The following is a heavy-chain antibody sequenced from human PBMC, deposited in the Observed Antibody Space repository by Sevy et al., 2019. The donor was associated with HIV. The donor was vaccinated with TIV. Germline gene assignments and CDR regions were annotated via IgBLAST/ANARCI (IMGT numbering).Heavy chain of an antibody. CDR2: IYYTGST. Sequence: SETLSLTCTVSGGSISAYYWSWIRQPPGKPLEYIGYIYYTGSTNYNPSLKSRVTISVDTSKNQFSLKLNSVTAADTAVYFCARAPPVRSGDDSLNWFDPCGQGTLVTVSS. V-gene: IGHV4-59*01. CDR3: ARAPPVRSGDDSLNWFDP. D-gene: IGHD5-12*01. CDR1: GGSISAYY. J-gene: IGHJ5*02.